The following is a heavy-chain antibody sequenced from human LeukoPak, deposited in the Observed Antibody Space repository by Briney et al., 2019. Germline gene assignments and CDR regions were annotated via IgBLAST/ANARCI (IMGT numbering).Heavy chain of an antibody. V-gene: IGHV4-61*01. CDR1: GGSVSSGSYY. Sequence: SETLSLTCTVSGGSVSSGSYYWSWIRQPPGKGLEWIGYINYSGSTNYNPSLKSRVTISVDTSKNQFSLKLSSVTAADTAVYYCAGVVYGGNWFDPWGQGTLVTVSS. J-gene: IGHJ5*02. CDR2: INYSGST. D-gene: IGHD4-23*01. CDR3: AGVVYGGNWFDP.